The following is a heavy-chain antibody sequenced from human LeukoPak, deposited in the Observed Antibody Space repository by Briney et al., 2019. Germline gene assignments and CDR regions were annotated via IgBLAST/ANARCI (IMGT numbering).Heavy chain of an antibody. D-gene: IGHD6-13*01. J-gene: IGHJ4*02. CDR3: AKDRYSIWYLTLDY. V-gene: IGHV3-23*01. Sequence: PGGSLRLSCAASGFTFISSAMSWVRQAPGKGLEWVSVISGSGHTTDYADSVKGRFTISRDNSKNTLYLQMNSLRAEDTAVYYCAKDRYSIWYLTLDYWGQGTLVTVSS. CDR2: ISGSGHTT. CDR1: GFTFISSA.